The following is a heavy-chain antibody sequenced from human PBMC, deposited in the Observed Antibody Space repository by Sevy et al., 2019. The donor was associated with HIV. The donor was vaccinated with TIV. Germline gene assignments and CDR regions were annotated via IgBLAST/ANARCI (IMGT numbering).Heavy chain of an antibody. CDR3: ARDPYYDFWSGYYTASVNPPSDNWFDP. D-gene: IGHD3-3*01. J-gene: IGHJ5*02. Sequence: GGSLRLSCAASGFTFSSYSMNWVRQAPGKGLEWVSSISSSSCYIYYADSVKGRFTISRDNAKNSLYLQMNSLRAEDTAVYYCARDPYYDFWSGYYTASVNPPSDNWFDPWGQGTLVTVSS. V-gene: IGHV3-21*01. CDR1: GFTFSSYS. CDR2: ISSSSCYI.